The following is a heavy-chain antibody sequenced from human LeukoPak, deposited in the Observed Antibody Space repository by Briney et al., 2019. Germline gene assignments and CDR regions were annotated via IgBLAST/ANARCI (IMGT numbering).Heavy chain of an antibody. Sequence: ASVKVSCKASGYTFTCYGISCVRQAPGQGLEWMGWISAYNGNTNYAQKLQGRVTMTTDTSTSTAYMELRSLRSDDTAVYYCARPRTTSSSPNAFDIWGQGTMVTVSS. V-gene: IGHV1-18*01. D-gene: IGHD6-6*01. CDR1: GYTFTCYG. J-gene: IGHJ3*02. CDR2: ISAYNGNT. CDR3: ARPRTTSSSPNAFDI.